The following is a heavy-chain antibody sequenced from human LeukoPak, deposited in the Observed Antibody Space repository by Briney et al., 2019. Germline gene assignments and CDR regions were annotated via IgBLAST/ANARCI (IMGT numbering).Heavy chain of an antibody. CDR2: IYPGDSDT. CDR1: GYSFTSYW. CDR3: ARASRGYSGYDTYYYYYYMDV. D-gene: IGHD5-12*01. J-gene: IGHJ6*03. Sequence: GESLKISCXGSGYSFTSYWIGWVRQMPGKGLEWMGIIYPGDSDTRYSPSFQGQVTISADKSISTAYLQWSSLKASDTAMYYCARASRGYSGYDTYYYYYYMDVWGKGTTVTVSS. V-gene: IGHV5-51*01.